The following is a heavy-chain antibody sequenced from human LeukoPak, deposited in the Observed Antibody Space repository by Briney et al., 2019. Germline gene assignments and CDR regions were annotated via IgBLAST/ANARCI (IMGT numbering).Heavy chain of an antibody. CDR3: AREVDYYDSSGYDY. Sequence: ASVKVSCKASGYTFTGYYMLWVRQAPGQGLEWMGWINPNSGGTNYAQKFQGRVTMTRDTSISTAYMELSRLRSDDTAVYYCAREVDYYDSSGYDYWGQGTLVTVSS. V-gene: IGHV1-2*02. D-gene: IGHD3-22*01. J-gene: IGHJ4*02. CDR2: INPNSGGT. CDR1: GYTFTGYY.